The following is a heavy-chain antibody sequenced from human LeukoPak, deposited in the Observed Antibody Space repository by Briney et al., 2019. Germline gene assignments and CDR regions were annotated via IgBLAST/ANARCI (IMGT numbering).Heavy chain of an antibody. CDR1: GGSFSGYY. J-gene: IGHJ4*02. D-gene: IGHD6-13*01. CDR3: ARGGGVRYSSSWYRYYFDY. Sequence: SETLSLTCAVYGGSFSGYYWSWIRQPPGKGLEWIGEINHSGSTNYNPSLKSRVTISVDTSKKQFSLKLSSVTAADTAVYYCARGGGVRYSSSWYRYYFDYWGQGTLVTVSS. CDR2: INHSGST. V-gene: IGHV4-34*01.